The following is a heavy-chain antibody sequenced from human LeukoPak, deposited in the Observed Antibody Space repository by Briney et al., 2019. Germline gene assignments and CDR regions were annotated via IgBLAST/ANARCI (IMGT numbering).Heavy chain of an antibody. Sequence: SQTLSLTCAISGDSFSSNSAAWNWIRQSPSRGLEWLGRTYFRSKWYYDYAVSVKSRITVNPDTSKNQFSLHLNSVTPEDTAVYYCARETPVTRFDSWGQGTLVTVSS. CDR1: GDSFSSNSAA. CDR2: TYFRSKWYY. J-gene: IGHJ4*02. CDR3: ARETPVTRFDS. V-gene: IGHV6-1*01. D-gene: IGHD2-21*02.